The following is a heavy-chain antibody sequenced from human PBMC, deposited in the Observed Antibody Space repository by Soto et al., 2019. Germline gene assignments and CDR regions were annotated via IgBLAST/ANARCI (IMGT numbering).Heavy chain of an antibody. D-gene: IGHD3-22*01. CDR1: GGSISSGGYS. V-gene: IGHV4-30-2*01. Sequence: QLQLQESGSGLVKPSQTLSLTCAVSGGSISSGGYSWSWIRQPPGKGLEWIGYIYHSGSTYYNPSLKSRVTISVDRSKNQFSLKLSSVTAEDTAVYYCARGAPVVIDYWGQGTLVTVSS. CDR3: ARGAPVVIDY. J-gene: IGHJ4*02. CDR2: IYHSGST.